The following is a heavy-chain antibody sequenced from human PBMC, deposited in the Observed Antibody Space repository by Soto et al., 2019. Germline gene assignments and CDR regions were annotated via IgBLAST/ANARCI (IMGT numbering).Heavy chain of an antibody. D-gene: IGHD2-2*02. CDR1: GFTFSSYG. CDR3: AKDPALYISGPYYFDY. CDR2: ISYDGSNK. Sequence: QVQLVESGGGVVQPGRSLRLSCAASGFTFSSYGMHWVRQAPGKGLEWVAVISYDGSNKYYADSVKGRFTISRDNSKNTLYLQMNSLRAEDTAVYYCAKDPALYISGPYYFDYWGQGTLVTVSS. J-gene: IGHJ4*02. V-gene: IGHV3-30*18.